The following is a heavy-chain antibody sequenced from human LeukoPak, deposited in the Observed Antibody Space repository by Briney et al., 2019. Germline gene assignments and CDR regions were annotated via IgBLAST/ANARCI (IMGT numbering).Heavy chain of an antibody. CDR1: EFTFNNHA. V-gene: IGHV3-7*01. J-gene: IGHJ6*03. CDR2: IKQDGSEK. Sequence: PGGSLRLSCAASEFTFNNHAVSWVRQAPGKGLEWVANIKQDGSEKYYVDSVKGRFTISRDNAKNSLYLQMNSLRAEDTAVYYCARVGSGWYPEDYYYMDVWGKGTTVTVSS. D-gene: IGHD6-19*01. CDR3: ARVGSGWYPEDYYYMDV.